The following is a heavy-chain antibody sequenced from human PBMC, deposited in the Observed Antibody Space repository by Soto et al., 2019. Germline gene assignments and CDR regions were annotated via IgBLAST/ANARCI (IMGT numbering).Heavy chain of an antibody. CDR2: INHSGST. J-gene: IGHJ4*02. V-gene: IGHV4-34*01. CDR3: ARADPVDTAMADFDY. CDR1: GGSFSGYY. Sequence: SETLSLTCAVYGGSFSGYYWSWIRQPPGKGLEWIGEINHSGSTNYNPSLKSRVTISVDTSKNQFSLKLSSVTAADTAVYYCARADPVDTAMADFDYWGQGTLVTVSS. D-gene: IGHD5-18*01.